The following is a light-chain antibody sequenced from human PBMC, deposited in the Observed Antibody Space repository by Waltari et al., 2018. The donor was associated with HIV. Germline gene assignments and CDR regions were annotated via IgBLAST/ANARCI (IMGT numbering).Light chain of an antibody. J-gene: IGLJ3*02. CDR2: DVT. Sequence: QSALTQPASVSGSPGQSITISCTGISSDVDYYNYDCWYQQHPGKAPKRMIYDVTQRPSGVSNRFSGSKSGNTASLTISGLQAEDEADYYCSSHTSSSWVFGGGTKLTVL. V-gene: IGLV2-14*03. CDR3: SSHTSSSWV. CDR1: SSDVDYYNY.